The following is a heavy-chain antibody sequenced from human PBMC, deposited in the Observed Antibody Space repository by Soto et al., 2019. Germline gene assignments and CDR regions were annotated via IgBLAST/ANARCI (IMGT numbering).Heavy chain of an antibody. V-gene: IGHV4-59*08. D-gene: IGHD3-10*01. CDR2: IYYSGST. CDR3: ARHLGSLLWFGESLFWDKYYYYYMDV. J-gene: IGHJ6*03. CDR1: GGSISSYY. Sequence: SETLSLTCTVSGGSISSYYWSWIRQPPGKGLEWIGYIYYSGSTNYNPSLKSRVTISVDTSKNQFSLKLSSVTAADTAVYYCARHLGSLLWFGESLFWDKYYYYYMDVWGKGTTVTVSS.